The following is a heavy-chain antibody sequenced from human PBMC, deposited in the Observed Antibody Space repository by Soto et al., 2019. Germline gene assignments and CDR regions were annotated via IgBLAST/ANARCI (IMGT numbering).Heavy chain of an antibody. CDR1: GFAFNLW. V-gene: IGHV3-7*01. CDR3: ARGPF. CDR2: IKEDGTET. J-gene: IGHJ4*02. Sequence: EEQLVESGGGLVQPGGALRLSCEVSGFAFNLWMSWVRQAPGKGPEWVASIKEDGTETYYVASVKGRFTISRDNAKKSLYLQMNSLRADDTAIYYCARGPFWGQGTLVIVSS.